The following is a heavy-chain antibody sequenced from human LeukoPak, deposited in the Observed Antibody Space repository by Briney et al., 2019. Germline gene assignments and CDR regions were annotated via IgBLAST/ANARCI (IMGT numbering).Heavy chain of an antibody. D-gene: IGHD3-22*01. CDR3: AKDGTYYYDSSGYSFDY. CDR2: IRYDGSNK. J-gene: IGHJ4*02. CDR1: GFTFSSYG. V-gene: IGHV3-30*02. Sequence: GGSMRLSCAASGFTFSSYGMHWVRQAPGKGLEWVAFIRYDGSNKYYADSVKGRFTISRDNSQNTLYLQMNSLRAEDTAVYYCAKDGTYYYDSSGYSFDYWGQGTLVTVSS.